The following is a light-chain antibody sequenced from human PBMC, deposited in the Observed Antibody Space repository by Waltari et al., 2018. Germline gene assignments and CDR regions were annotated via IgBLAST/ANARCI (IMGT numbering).Light chain of an antibody. Sequence: QSALTQPASVSGSPGQSITISCTGATRHLGSHHLVPWYQQHPGKVPKLIIFEGVKRPSGVSNRFAGSKSVTPASLTISGLQADDEADYFCASYVNYTTFHVVFGGGTKLTVL. CDR1: TRHLGSHHL. V-gene: IGLV2-23*03. CDR3: ASYVNYTTFHVV. CDR2: EGV. J-gene: IGLJ2*01.